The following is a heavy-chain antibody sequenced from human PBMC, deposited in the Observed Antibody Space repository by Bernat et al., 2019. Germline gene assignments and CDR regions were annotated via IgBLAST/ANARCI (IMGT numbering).Heavy chain of an antibody. CDR1: GFTFSIYS. D-gene: IGHD3-3*01. Sequence: EVQLVESGGDLAQPGGSLRLSCAASGFTFSIYSMNWVRQAPGKGLEWVSYINGCGSLIYYANSVKGRFTISRDNAKNSLFLQMNSLRAEDTAVYYCARLTRGQILGNWGQGTLVTVSS. CDR3: ARLTRGQILGN. CDR2: INGCGSLI. V-gene: IGHV3-48*01. J-gene: IGHJ4*02.